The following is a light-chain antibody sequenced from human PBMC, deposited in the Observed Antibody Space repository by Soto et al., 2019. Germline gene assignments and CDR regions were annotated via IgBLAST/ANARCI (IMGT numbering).Light chain of an antibody. J-gene: IGLJ2*01. CDR1: SSDVGGYNY. CDR3: SAYTSSSTRV. CDR2: DVS. Sequence: QSALTQPASVSGSPGQSITISCTGTSSDVGGYNYVSWYHQHPGKAPKLMIYDVSNRPSGASNRFSDSKSDNTASLTISGLQGEDEAYYYFSAYTSSSTRVFGGGTKLTVL. V-gene: IGLV2-14*01.